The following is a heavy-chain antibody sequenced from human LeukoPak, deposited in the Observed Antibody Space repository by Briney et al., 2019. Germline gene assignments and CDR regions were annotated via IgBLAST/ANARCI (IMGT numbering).Heavy chain of an antibody. CDR3: AKGSCTNGVCYPYYYYYMDV. CDR2: ISWDGGST. J-gene: IGHJ6*03. V-gene: IGHV3-43D*03. D-gene: IGHD2-8*01. CDR1: GFTFDDYA. Sequence: GRSLRLSCAASGFTFDDYAMHWVRQAPGKGLEWVSLISWDGGSTYYADSVKGRFTISRDNSKNSLYLQMNSLRAEDTALYYCAKGSCTNGVCYPYYYYYMDVWGKGTTVTVSS.